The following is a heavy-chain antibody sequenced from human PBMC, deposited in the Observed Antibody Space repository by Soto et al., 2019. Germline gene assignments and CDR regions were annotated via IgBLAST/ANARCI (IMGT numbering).Heavy chain of an antibody. V-gene: IGHV3-64D*08. D-gene: IGHD1-1*01. CDR2: ISSNGGST. CDR1: GFTFSSYA. Sequence: GGSLRLSCSASGFTFSSYAMHWVRQAPGKGLEYVSAISSNGGSTYYADSVKGRFTISRDNSKNTLYLQMSSLRAEDTAVYYCVKARSHPPSGYYYYYGMDVWGQGTTVTVSS. J-gene: IGHJ6*02. CDR3: VKARSHPPSGYYYYYGMDV.